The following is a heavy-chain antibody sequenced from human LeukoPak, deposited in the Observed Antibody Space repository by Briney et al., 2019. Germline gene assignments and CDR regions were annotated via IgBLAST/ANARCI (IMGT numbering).Heavy chain of an antibody. CDR2: ITGPGTNT. J-gene: IGHJ4*02. D-gene: IGHD5-12*01. V-gene: IGHV3-21*01. Sequence: GGSLRLSCAASGFTFSNYGMNWVRQAPGKGLEWVSGITGPGTNTYYADSVKGRFTISRDNAKNSLYLQMNSLRAEDTAVYYCARGPSGYHNTGGQGTLVTVSS. CDR1: GFTFSNYG. CDR3: ARGPSGYHNT.